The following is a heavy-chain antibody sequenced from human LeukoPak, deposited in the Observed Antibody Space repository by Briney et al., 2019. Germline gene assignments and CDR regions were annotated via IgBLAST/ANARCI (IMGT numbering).Heavy chain of an antibody. V-gene: IGHV1-69*13. CDR3: ASRTAARTSWVGGPFDY. CDR1: GGTFSSYA. D-gene: IGHD6-13*01. Sequence: ASVKVSCKASGGTFSSYAISWVRQAPGQGLEWIGGIIPIFGTVNYAQKFQGRVTITADESTSTESTSTAYMDLSNLRSEDTAVYYCASRTAARTSWVGGPFDYWGQGTLVTVSS. J-gene: IGHJ4*02. CDR2: IIPIFGTV.